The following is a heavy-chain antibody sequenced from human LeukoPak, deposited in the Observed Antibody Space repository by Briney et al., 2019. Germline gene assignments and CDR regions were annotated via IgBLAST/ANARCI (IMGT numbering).Heavy chain of an antibody. CDR2: VSSSSTYI. V-gene: IGHV3-21*01. J-gene: IGHJ4*02. D-gene: IGHD3-10*01. CDR3: ARGLTSWF. Sequence: GGSLRLSCAASGFTFSSYSMNWVRQAPGKGLEWVSSVSSSSTYIYYADSVKGRFTISRDNAKNSLYLQMSSLRAEDTAVYYCARGLTSWFGGQGTLVTVSS. CDR1: GFTFSSYS.